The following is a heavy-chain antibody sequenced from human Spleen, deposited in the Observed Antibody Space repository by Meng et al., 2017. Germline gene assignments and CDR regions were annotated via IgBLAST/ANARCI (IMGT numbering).Heavy chain of an antibody. CDR2: IERKSNGGTA. J-gene: IGHJ4*02. Sequence: GGSLRLSCAASGFRLTDAWMSWVRQAPGKGLEWVGRIERKSNGGTAEYAAPVKGRFTISRDDSKNTLYLQMNSLITEDTAVYFCATGAAAADHWGQGSLVTVSS. CDR3: ATGAAAADH. V-gene: IGHV3-15*04. D-gene: IGHD6-13*01. CDR1: GFRLTDAW.